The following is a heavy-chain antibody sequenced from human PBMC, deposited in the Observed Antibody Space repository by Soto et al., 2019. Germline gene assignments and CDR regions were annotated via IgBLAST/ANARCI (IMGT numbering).Heavy chain of an antibody. Sequence: EVKLVESGGGLVQPGGSLRLSCGASGFTFSNYWMHWVRQAPGWGLVWLSRTTNDGSRTSHADFVKGRFTIYSDNAKNTLYLQLNSLGADDTAVYYCSRGEPTTSDYWGQGTLVTVSS. J-gene: IGHJ4*02. V-gene: IGHV3-74*03. CDR3: SRGEPTTSDY. CDR1: GFTFSNYW. CDR2: TTNDGSRT. D-gene: IGHD1-1*01.